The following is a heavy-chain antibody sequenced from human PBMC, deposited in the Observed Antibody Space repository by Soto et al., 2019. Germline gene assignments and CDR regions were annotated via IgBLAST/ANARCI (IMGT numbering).Heavy chain of an antibody. CDR2: ISYDGSNK. CDR3: AKEWGHGFGYYGMYV. V-gene: IGHV3-30*18. J-gene: IGHJ6*02. Sequence: PGGSLRLSCAASGFIFSSYGMYWVRQAPGKGLEWVAVISYDGSNKYYADSVKGRFTISRDYSENTLYLQMNSLRPEDTALYYCAKEWGHGFGYYGMYVLGQGTTVTVSS. CDR1: GFIFSSYG. D-gene: IGHD3-10*01.